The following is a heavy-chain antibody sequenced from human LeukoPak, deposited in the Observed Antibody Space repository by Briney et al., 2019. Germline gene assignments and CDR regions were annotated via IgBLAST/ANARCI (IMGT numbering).Heavy chain of an antibody. Sequence: GESLKISCEGSGYSLASYWIGWVRQMPGKGLEWMGIIYPGDSDTGYSPSFQGQVTISADKSISTAYLQWSSLKASDTAMYYCARMPDIVGATTAFDIWGQGTMVTVSS. D-gene: IGHD1-26*01. V-gene: IGHV5-51*01. CDR2: IYPGDSDT. CDR3: ARMPDIVGATTAFDI. CDR1: GYSLASYW. J-gene: IGHJ3*02.